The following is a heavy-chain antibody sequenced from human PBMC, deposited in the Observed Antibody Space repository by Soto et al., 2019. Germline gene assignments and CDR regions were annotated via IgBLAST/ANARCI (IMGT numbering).Heavy chain of an antibody. CDR1: GFTFSMYS. V-gene: IGHV3-7*03. CDR3: ARDHLILPAHDFFYGSDV. J-gene: IGHJ6*02. Sequence: RRLSCEVSGFTFSMYSISWVRQSPGKGLEWVAKIPQDGVDGHYADSVKGRFIISRDNGKNSLHLQLNNLRAEDTAVYYCARDHLILPAHDFFYGSDVWGRGATVTVSS. CDR2: IPQDGVDG. D-gene: IGHD2-21*02.